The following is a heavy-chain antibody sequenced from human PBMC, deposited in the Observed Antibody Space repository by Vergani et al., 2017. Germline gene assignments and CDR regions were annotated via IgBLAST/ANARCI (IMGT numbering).Heavy chain of an antibody. Sequence: EVQLVQSGAEVKKPGESLRISCKGSGYLIINYWIGWVRQIPGKGLEWMGIIYPADYETRYSSSFQGLVTISADKSITTAYLRWSGLKASDTAMYYCARLSRGYSGYACGFDFWGHGTLVTVYS. D-gene: IGHD5-12*01. CDR2: IYPADYET. CDR1: GYLIINYW. CDR3: ARLSRGYSGYACGFDF. J-gene: IGHJ4*01. V-gene: IGHV5-51*01.